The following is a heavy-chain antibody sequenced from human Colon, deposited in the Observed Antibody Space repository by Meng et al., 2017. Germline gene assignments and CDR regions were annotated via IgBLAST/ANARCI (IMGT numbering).Heavy chain of an antibody. V-gene: IGHV4-34*12. Sequence: QVQFQEGGVGLWKPSETLSRTCAVSGGAFSGFYWSWIRQPPGKGLEWIGEIVHFGIYNYNSSLKGRLTMSVDTSKKQISLTLTSVTAADTAVYYCATGLRHGDWFDPWGPGTLVTVSS. CDR2: IVHFGIY. D-gene: IGHD4-17*01. CDR3: ATGLRHGDWFDP. J-gene: IGHJ5*02. CDR1: GGAFSGFY.